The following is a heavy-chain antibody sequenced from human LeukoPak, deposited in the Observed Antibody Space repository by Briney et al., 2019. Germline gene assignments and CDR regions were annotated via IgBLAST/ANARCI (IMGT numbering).Heavy chain of an antibody. CDR1: GFTFSSYT. V-gene: IGHV3-23*01. D-gene: IGHD6-13*01. CDR2: ISGSGGST. Sequence: GSLRLSCAASGFTFSSYTMSWVRQAPGKGLEWVSAISGSGGSTYYADSVKGRFTISRDNSENTLYLQMNSLRAEDTAVYYCAKDQVAAAGPYDYGMDVWGQGTTVTVSS. CDR3: AKDQVAAAGPYDYGMDV. J-gene: IGHJ6*02.